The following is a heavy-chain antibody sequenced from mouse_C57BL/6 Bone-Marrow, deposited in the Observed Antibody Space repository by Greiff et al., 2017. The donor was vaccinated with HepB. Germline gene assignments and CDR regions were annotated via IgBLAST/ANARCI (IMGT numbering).Heavy chain of an antibody. J-gene: IGHJ4*01. CDR3: AREDYYAMDY. V-gene: IGHV1-81*01. Sequence: VQLQQSGAELARPGASVKLSCKASGYTFTSYGISWVKQRTGQGLEWIGEIYPRSGNNYYNEKFKGKATLTADKSSSTAYMELRSLTSEDSAVYFCAREDYYAMDYWGQGTSVTVSS. CDR2: IYPRSGNN. CDR1: GYTFTSYG.